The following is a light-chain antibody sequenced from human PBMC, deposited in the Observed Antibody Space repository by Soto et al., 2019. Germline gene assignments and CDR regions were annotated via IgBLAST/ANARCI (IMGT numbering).Light chain of an antibody. CDR1: QTVSSNY. J-gene: IGKJ1*01. Sequence: EIVLTQSPGTLSLSPGERATLSCRASQTVSSNYLAWYQQKPGQAPRLLISGASNRATGIPDRFSGSGSGTDFTLTISRLDPEDFAVYFCQQYGSSPRTFGQGTKVEIK. V-gene: IGKV3-20*01. CDR3: QQYGSSPRT. CDR2: GAS.